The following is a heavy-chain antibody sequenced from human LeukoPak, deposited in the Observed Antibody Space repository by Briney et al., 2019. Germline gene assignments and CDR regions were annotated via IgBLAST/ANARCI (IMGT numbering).Heavy chain of an antibody. J-gene: IGHJ4*02. Sequence: GGSLRLSCAASGFPFSSSGMHWVRQAPGKGLEWVAVISYDANNKYYADSVKGRFTISRDNSNNTLYLQMNSLRVEDTAVYYCARGQYTGSFLPWYWGQGTLVTVSS. CDR3: ARGQYTGSFLPWY. V-gene: IGHV3-30*03. CDR1: GFPFSSSG. D-gene: IGHD1-26*01. CDR2: ISYDANNK.